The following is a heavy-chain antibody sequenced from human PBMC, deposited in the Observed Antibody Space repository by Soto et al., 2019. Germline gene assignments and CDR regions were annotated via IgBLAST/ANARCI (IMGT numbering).Heavy chain of an antibody. CDR1: GFTFSSYW. Sequence: PGGSLRLSCAASGFTFSSYWMSWVRQAPGKGLEWVANIKQDGSEKYYVDSVKGRFTISRDNAKNSLYLQMNSLRAEDTAVYYCASNYCSSTSCYYGMDVWGQGTTVTVPS. V-gene: IGHV3-7*01. CDR2: IKQDGSEK. J-gene: IGHJ6*02. D-gene: IGHD2-2*01. CDR3: ASNYCSSTSCYYGMDV.